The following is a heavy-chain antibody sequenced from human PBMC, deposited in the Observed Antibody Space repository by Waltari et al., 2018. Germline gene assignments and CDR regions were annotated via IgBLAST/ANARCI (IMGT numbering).Heavy chain of an antibody. CDR1: GINFSNYW. CDR3: AINQY. V-gene: IGHV3-7*01. CDR2: IKPDGSEK. Sequence: EVQLVESGGGLVQPGGSQRLSCVVSGINFSNYWMNWVRQAPGKGLEWVANIKPDGSEKYYVDSVKGRLTISRDNAKNSLFLQMNSLSVDDTGVYYCAINQYWGQGTLVTVSS. J-gene: IGHJ4*02.